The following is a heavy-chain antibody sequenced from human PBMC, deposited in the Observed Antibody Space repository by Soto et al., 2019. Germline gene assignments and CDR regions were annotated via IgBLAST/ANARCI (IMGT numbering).Heavy chain of an antibody. CDR2: INHSGST. CDR3: ARGPPQYYYDSSGYSAFDI. Sequence: SETLSLTCAVYGGSFSGYYWSWIRQPPGKGLEWIGEINHSGSTNYNPSLKSRVTISVDTSKNQFSLRLSFVTAADTAVYYCARGPPQYYYDSSGYSAFDIWGQGTMVTVSS. J-gene: IGHJ3*02. CDR1: GGSFSGYY. V-gene: IGHV4-34*01. D-gene: IGHD3-22*01.